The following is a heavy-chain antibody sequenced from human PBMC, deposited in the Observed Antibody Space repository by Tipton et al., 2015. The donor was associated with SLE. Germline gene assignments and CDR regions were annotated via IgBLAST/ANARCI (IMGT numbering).Heavy chain of an antibody. CDR1: GASVSSFC. CDR3: ARLISAYDCNFDY. Sequence: TLSLTCTVSGASVSSFCWNWIRQSPGKGLEWIGSFYYGKSTFYNPSLKSRVTISVDTSTNRLSLQLSSVTAADTALYYCARLISAYDCNFDYRGQGTLVTVSS. J-gene: IGHJ4*02. D-gene: IGHD5-12*01. CDR2: FYYGKST. V-gene: IGHV4-59*02.